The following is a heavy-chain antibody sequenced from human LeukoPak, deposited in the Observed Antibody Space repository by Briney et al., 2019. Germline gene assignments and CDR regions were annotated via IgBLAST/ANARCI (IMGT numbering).Heavy chain of an antibody. D-gene: IGHD3-3*01. CDR1: GFTFSSYS. Sequence: GGSLRLSCAASGFTFSSYSINWVRQAPGKGLEWVSCVSSTSSFTYYADSVKGRFTISRDNAKNSLYLQMNSLRAEDTAVYYCASADFWSGYRGGGFDYWGQGTLVTVSS. CDR2: VSSTSSFT. J-gene: IGHJ4*02. CDR3: ASADFWSGYRGGGFDY. V-gene: IGHV3-21*01.